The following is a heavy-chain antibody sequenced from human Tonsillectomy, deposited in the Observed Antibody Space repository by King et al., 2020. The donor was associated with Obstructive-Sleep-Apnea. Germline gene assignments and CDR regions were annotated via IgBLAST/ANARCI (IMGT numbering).Heavy chain of an antibody. CDR1: GYTFTSYY. D-gene: IGHD6-19*01. J-gene: IGHJ4*02. CDR2: INPSGGST. Sequence: QLVQSGAEVKKPGASVKVSCKASGYTFTSYYMHWVRQAPGQGLEWMGIINPSGGSTSYAQKFQGRGTMTRDTSTSTVYMELSSLRSEDTAVYYCAREKEARAVAGSRGFDYWGQGTLVTVSS. V-gene: IGHV1-46*01. CDR3: AREKEARAVAGSRGFDY.